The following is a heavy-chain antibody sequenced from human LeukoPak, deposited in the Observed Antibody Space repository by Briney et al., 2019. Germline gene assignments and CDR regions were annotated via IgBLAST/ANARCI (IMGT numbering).Heavy chain of an antibody. CDR1: GSLFRSYE. CDR2: IKQDGSEK. D-gene: IGHD5-24*01. Sequence: GGSLRLFCAVSGSLFRSYEMRGVRQAPGKGLEWVANIKQDGSEKYYVDSVKGRFTISRDNAKNSLYLQMNSVRAEDTAVYYCARAIPHSDGPAHLLCWGQGTLVTVSS. CDR3: ARAIPHSDGPAHLLC. V-gene: IGHV3-7*01. J-gene: IGHJ4*02.